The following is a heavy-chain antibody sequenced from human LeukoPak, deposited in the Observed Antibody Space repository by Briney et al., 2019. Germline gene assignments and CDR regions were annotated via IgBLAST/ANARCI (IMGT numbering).Heavy chain of an antibody. D-gene: IGHD6-13*01. CDR2: ISAYNGNT. CDR1: GYTFTSYG. CDR3: ARAHSSSWPQEDY. V-gene: IGHV1-18*01. Sequence: ASVKVSCKASGYTFTSYGISWVRQAPGQGLEWMGWISAYNGNTNYAQKLQGRVTMTTDTSTSTVYMELRSLRFDDTAVYYCARAHSSSWPQEDYWGQGTLVTVSS. J-gene: IGHJ4*02.